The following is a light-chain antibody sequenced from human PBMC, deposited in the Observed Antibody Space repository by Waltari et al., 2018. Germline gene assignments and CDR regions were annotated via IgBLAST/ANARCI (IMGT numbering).Light chain of an antibody. V-gene: IGLV1-51*01. J-gene: IGLJ2*01. CDR1: TSNIGNNY. CDR3: GTWDSSLSVVL. CDR2: DNN. Sequence: QSVLTQPPSVSAAPGQKVTISCSASTSNIGNNYVSWYQQLPGTAPKLLIYDNNKRPSGIPDRFSGSNSGTSATLGITGLQTGDEADYYCGTWDSSLSVVLFGGGTKVTVL.